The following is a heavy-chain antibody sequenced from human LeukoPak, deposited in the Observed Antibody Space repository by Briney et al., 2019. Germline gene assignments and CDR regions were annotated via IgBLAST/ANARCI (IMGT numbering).Heavy chain of an antibody. CDR3: ARDGKYYDFWSGYYALYYFDY. Sequence: GASVKVSCKASGYTFTSYGISWVRQAPGQGLEWMGWVSAYNGNTNYAQKLQGRVTMTTDTSTSTAYMELRSLRSDDTAVYYCARDGKYYDFWSGYYALYYFDYWGQGTLVTVSS. CDR1: GYTFTSYG. J-gene: IGHJ4*02. V-gene: IGHV1-18*01. D-gene: IGHD3-3*01. CDR2: VSAYNGNT.